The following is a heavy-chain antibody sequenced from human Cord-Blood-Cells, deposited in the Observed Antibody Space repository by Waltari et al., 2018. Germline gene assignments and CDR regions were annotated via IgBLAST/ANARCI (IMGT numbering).Heavy chain of an antibody. CDR3: AKDKLPGGDLEWLLYDY. Sequence: EVQLLESGGGLVQPGGSLRLSCAASGFTFSSYAMSWVRQAPGKGLEWVSAISGSGGSTYYADSVKGRFTISRDNAKNTLYLQMNSLRAEDTAVYYCAKDKLPGGDLEWLLYDYWGQGTLVTVSS. J-gene: IGHJ4*02. CDR2: ISGSGGST. CDR1: GFTFSSYA. V-gene: IGHV3-23*01. D-gene: IGHD3-3*01.